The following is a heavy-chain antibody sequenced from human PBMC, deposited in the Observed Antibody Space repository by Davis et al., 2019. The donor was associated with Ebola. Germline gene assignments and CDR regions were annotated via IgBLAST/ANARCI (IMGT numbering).Heavy chain of an antibody. CDR2: IYHSGST. D-gene: IGHD2-15*01. CDR3: ARLALYCSGGSCDGMDV. CDR1: GGSISSGGYS. J-gene: IGHJ6*02. V-gene: IGHV4-30-2*01. Sequence: MPSETLSLTCAVSGGSISSGGYSWSWIRQPPGKGLEWIGYIYHSGSTYYNPSLKSRVTISVDRSKNQFSLKLSSVTAADTAVYYCARLALYCSGGSCDGMDVWGQGTTVTVSS.